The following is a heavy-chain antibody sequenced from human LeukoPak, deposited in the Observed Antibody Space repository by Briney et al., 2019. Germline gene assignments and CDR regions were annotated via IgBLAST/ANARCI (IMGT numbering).Heavy chain of an antibody. CDR3: ARASFGEPPYYYYYMDV. Sequence: GASVKVSCKASGYTFTSYYMHWVRQAPGQGLEWMGIINPSGGSTSYAQKFQGRVTMTRDTSTSTVYMELSSLRSEDTAVYYCARASFGEPPYYYYYMDVWGKGTTVIISS. CDR1: GYTFTSYY. CDR2: INPSGGST. D-gene: IGHD3-10*01. J-gene: IGHJ6*03. V-gene: IGHV1-46*01.